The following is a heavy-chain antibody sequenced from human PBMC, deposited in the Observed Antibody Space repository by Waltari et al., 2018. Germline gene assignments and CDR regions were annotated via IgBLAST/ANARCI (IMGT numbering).Heavy chain of an antibody. Sequence: QVQLVQSGAEVKKPGASVKVSCKASGYTFTGYYMHWVRQAPGQGLEWMGWINPNSGGTNYAQKFQGRVTMTRDTSISTAYMELSRLRSDDTAVYYCARVRRTSIAAYYYFDYWGQGTLVTVSS. D-gene: IGHD6-6*01. J-gene: IGHJ4*02. V-gene: IGHV1-2*02. CDR2: INPNSGGT. CDR3: ARVRRTSIAAYYYFDY. CDR1: GYTFTGYY.